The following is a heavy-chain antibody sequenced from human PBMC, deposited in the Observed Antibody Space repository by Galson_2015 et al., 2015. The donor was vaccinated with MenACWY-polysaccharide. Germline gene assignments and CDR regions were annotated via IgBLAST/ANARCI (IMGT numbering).Heavy chain of an antibody. V-gene: IGHV4-4*02. CDR3: GRGGITGITGGTYYYLDV. J-gene: IGHJ6*03. CDR1: GGSINSRNW. D-gene: IGHD1-7*01. Sequence: ETLSLTCAVSGGSINSRNWWTWVRQSPGKGLGWIGEILHSGNTNYNPSLRSRVTISLDKSKNHFSLKLSSVTAADTAVYYRGRGGITGITGGTYYYLDVWGKGTTVTVSS. CDR2: ILHSGNT.